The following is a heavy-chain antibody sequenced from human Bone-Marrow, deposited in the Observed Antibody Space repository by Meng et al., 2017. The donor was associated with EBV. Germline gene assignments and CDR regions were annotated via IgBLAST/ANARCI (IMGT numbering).Heavy chain of an antibody. CDR2: IIPIFGTA. J-gene: IGHJ4*02. V-gene: IGHV1-69*01. CDR3: ASTNLGYCSGGSCLGPFDY. CDR1: GGTFSSYA. D-gene: IGHD2-15*01. Sequence: VQLVESGAEVKNPGSAVKGSCKASGGTFSSYAISWVRQAPGQGLEWMGGIIPIFGTANYAQKFQGRVTITADESTSTAYMELSSLRSEDTAVYYCASTNLGYCSGGSCLGPFDYWGQGTLVTVSS.